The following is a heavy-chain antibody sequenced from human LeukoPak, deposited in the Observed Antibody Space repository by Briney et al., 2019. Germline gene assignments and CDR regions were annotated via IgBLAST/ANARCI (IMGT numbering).Heavy chain of an antibody. V-gene: IGHV3-49*04. D-gene: IGHD3-22*01. J-gene: IGHJ4*02. Sequence: GGSLRLSCTASGFTFGDYAMSWVRQAPGKGLEWVGFIRSKAYGGTTEYAASVKGRFTISRDDSKSIAYLQMNSLKTEDTAMYYCARVAVDSPNPDYWGQGTLVTVSS. CDR1: GFTFGDYA. CDR2: IRSKAYGGTT. CDR3: ARVAVDSPNPDY.